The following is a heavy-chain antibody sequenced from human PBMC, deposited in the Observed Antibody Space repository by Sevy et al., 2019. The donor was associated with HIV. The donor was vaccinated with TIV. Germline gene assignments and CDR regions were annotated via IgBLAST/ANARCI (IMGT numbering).Heavy chain of an antibody. V-gene: IGHV1-2*02. CDR2: INPSSGGT. J-gene: IGHJ4*02. Sequence: ASVKVSCKASGYSFTGYFIHWARQAPGQGLEWMGWINPSSGGTMSAQKFHDKVTMTRDTSINTAYLELSRLRSDDTAVYYCARELDDFWSGYQFWGQGALVTVSS. CDR1: GYSFTGYF. CDR3: ARELDDFWSGYQF. D-gene: IGHD3-3*01.